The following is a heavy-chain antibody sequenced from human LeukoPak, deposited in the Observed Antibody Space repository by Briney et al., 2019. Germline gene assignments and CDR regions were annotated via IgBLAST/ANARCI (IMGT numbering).Heavy chain of an antibody. D-gene: IGHD2-15*01. CDR1: GFTFSSYS. J-gene: IGHJ3*02. CDR2: ISSSSTI. Sequence: PGGSLRLSCAASGFTFSSYSINWVRQAPGKGLEWVSYISSSSTIYYADSVKGRFTISRDNAKNSLYLQMNSLRAEDTAVYYCASGRGPADAFDIWGQGTMVTVSS. CDR3: ASGRGPADAFDI. V-gene: IGHV3-48*01.